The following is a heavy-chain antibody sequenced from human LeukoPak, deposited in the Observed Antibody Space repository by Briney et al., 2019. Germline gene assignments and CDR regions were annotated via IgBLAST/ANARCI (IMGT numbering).Heavy chain of an antibody. D-gene: IGHD3-3*01. J-gene: IGHJ4*02. Sequence: PGGSLRLSCAASGFTFSSYDMHWVRQATGKGLEWVSAIGTAGDTYYPGSVKGRFTISRENAKNSLYLQMNSLRAEDTAVYYCARDLPYYDFWSGYYRHHYFDYWGQGTLVTVSS. V-gene: IGHV3-13*01. CDR1: GFTFSSYD. CDR3: ARDLPYYDFWSGYYRHHYFDY. CDR2: IGTAGDT.